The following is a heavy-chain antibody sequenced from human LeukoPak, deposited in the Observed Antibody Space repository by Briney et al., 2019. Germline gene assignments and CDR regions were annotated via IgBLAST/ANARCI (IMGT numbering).Heavy chain of an antibody. V-gene: IGHV3-23*01. J-gene: IGHJ4*02. CDR3: AKGRYDYVRGSYCHRAPLYYFDY. D-gene: IGHD3-16*02. CDR1: GFSFSSYA. CDR2: ISGSGGST. Sequence: GSLRLSCAASGFSFSSYAMSCVRQAPGKGLEWVSAISGSGGSTYYADSVKGRFTISRDNSKNTLYLQMNSLRAEDTAVYYCAKGRYDYVRGSYCHRAPLYYFDYWGQGTLVTVSS.